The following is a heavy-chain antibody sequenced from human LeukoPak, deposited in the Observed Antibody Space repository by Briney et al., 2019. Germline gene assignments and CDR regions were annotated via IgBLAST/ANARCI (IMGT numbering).Heavy chain of an antibody. Sequence: PSETLSLTCTVSGGSITSAYWSSVRQPPGEGLEWSGYISYRGRTNYNPSLKRRVTMSLDTSKNLFSLNLSSVTAADTAVYYCARGVRWLQLCYFDYWGQGTLVTVSS. D-gene: IGHD5-24*01. J-gene: IGHJ4*02. CDR3: ARGVRWLQLCYFDY. V-gene: IGHV4-59*01. CDR2: ISYRGRT. CDR1: GGSITSAY.